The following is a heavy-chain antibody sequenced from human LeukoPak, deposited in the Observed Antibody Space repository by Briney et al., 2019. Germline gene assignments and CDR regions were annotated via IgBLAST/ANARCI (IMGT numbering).Heavy chain of an antibody. Sequence: GGSLRLSCAASGFXVSSNYISWVRQAPGKGLEWVSVIYSGGSTYYADSVKGRFTISRDNSKNTLHLQMNSLRAEHTAVYYCARTLWFGEFYFDYWGQGTLVTVSS. J-gene: IGHJ4*02. CDR1: GFXVSSNY. V-gene: IGHV3-53*01. CDR3: ARTLWFGEFYFDY. D-gene: IGHD3-10*01. CDR2: IYSGGST.